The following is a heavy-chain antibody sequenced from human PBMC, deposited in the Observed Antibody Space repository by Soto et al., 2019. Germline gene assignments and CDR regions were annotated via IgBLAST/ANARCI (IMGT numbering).Heavy chain of an antibody. J-gene: IGHJ4*02. CDR2: INTLSTAI. V-gene: IGHV3-11*01. CDR1: GFTFNDYY. D-gene: IGHD6-19*01. Sequence: XGALRLSFEGSGFTFNDYYMTWIRQAPGKGLEWVAYINTLSTAIYYADSVKGRFTISRDNAKNSLYLQMNGLRAEDTATYYCARRLQWQLRPLDSWGRGTLVTVSS. CDR3: ARRLQWQLRPLDS.